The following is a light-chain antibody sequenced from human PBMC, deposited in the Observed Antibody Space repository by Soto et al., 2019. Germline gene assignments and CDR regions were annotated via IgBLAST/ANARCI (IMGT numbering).Light chain of an antibody. CDR2: GAS. Sequence: EIVLTQSPGTLSLSPGERATLSCRASQSVSSNFLAWYQQKPGQAPRLLIYGASRRATGIPDRFSGSGSGTDFPLTISRLESEDFALYYCQHYGSSPSTFGQGTRLEIK. CDR1: QSVSSNF. CDR3: QHYGSSPST. V-gene: IGKV3-20*01. J-gene: IGKJ5*01.